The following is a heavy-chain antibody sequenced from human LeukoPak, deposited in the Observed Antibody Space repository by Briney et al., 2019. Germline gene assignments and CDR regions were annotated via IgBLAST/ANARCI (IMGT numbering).Heavy chain of an antibody. CDR3: TTPGVGYCSGGSCYAANY. Sequence: GGSLRLSCAASGFTFSNAWMSWVRQAPGKGLEWVGRIKSKTDGGTTDYAAPVKGRFTISRDDSKNTLYLQMNSLKTDDTAVYYCTTPGVGYCSGGSCYAANYWGQGTLVTVSS. D-gene: IGHD2-15*01. CDR2: IKSKTDGGTT. J-gene: IGHJ4*02. CDR1: GFTFSNAW. V-gene: IGHV3-15*01.